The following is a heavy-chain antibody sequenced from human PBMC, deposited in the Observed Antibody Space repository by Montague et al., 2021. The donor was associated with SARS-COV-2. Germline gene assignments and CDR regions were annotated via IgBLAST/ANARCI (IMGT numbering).Heavy chain of an antibody. CDR3: AKDRTTIFGVVIIDRMWRDAFDI. J-gene: IGHJ3*02. CDR1: GFTFSSYA. Sequence: SLRLSCAASGFTFSSYAMSWVRQAPGKGLEWVSVIYSGVSSTYXXXSXXXRFXISRDNSKNTLYLQMNSLRAEDTAVSYCAKDRTTIFGVVIIDRMWRDAFDIWGQGTMVTVSS. D-gene: IGHD3-3*01. V-gene: IGHV3-23*03. CDR2: IYSGVSST.